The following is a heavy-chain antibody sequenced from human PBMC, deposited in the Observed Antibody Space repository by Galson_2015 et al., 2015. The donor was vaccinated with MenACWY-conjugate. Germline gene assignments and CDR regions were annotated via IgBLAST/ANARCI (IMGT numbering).Heavy chain of an antibody. V-gene: IGHV6-1*01. CDR3: AGRYCSGGNCYFDY. CDR1: GDSVSSNSAV. Sequence: CAISGDSVSSNSAVWNWIRQSPSRGLEWLGRTYYRSKWYNDYAVSVKSRITTNPDTSKNQFSLQLNSVTPEDTAVYFCAGRYCSGGNCYFDYWGQGTLVTVSS. CDR2: TYYRSKWYN. J-gene: IGHJ4*02. D-gene: IGHD2-15*01.